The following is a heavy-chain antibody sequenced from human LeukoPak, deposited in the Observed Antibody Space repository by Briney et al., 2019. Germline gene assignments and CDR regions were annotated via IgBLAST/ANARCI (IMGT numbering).Heavy chain of an antibody. CDR1: GFTFSSYW. J-gene: IGHJ3*02. Sequence: GGSLRLSCAASGFTFSSYWMHWVRQAPGKGLVWVSRINSDGSSTIYADSVKGRFTISRDNAKNTLYLQMNSLRAEDTAVYYCARGLALEAFDIWGQGTMVTVSS. V-gene: IGHV3-74*01. CDR2: INSDGSST. CDR3: ARGLALEAFDI. D-gene: IGHD3-16*01.